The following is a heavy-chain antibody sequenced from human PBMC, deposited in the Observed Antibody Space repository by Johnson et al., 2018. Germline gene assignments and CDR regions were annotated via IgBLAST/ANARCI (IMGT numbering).Heavy chain of an antibody. CDR3: AKDLVSLRFLGDYMDV. D-gene: IGHD3-3*01. CDR1: GFTFSSYG. CDR2: ISYDGSNN. Sequence: QVQLVQSGGGVVQPGRSLRLSCAASGFTFSSYGMHWVRQAPGKGLEWVAVISYDGSNNNHADSVKGRFTISRDNSKNRLYLQMNSRRVEVTAVYYWAKDLVSLRFLGDYMDVWGKGTTVTVSS. J-gene: IGHJ6*03. V-gene: IGHV3-30*18.